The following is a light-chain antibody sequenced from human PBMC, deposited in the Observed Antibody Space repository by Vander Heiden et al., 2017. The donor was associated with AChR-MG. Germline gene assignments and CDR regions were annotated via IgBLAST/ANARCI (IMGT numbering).Light chain of an antibody. CDR3: CSDTSTGTWL. V-gene: IGLV2-14*03. J-gene: IGLJ3*02. CDR2: DVR. CDR1: DSDVGDYDH. Sequence: QSALTQPASVPASPGQSITLSCTGTDSDVGDYDHVSWYQQHPDKAPRLSISDVRNRPSGVPIRFSGSKSGNTASLTISGLQPEDEAVDDCCSDTSTGTWLLGGGTTLTVL.